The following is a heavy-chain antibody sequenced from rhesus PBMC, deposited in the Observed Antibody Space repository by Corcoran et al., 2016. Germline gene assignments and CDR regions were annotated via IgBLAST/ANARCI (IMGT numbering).Heavy chain of an antibody. J-gene: IGHJ2*01. Sequence: QVQLQESGPGLVKPSETLSLTCAVSGGSISGGYGWSWIRQPPGKGLEWIGHIFGSIGSTYYNPSLQSRVTISIDTAKNQFSLKLSSVTAADTAVYYCARQWGIVVIIGYFDLWGPGTPITISS. CDR3: ARQWGIVVIIGYFDL. CDR1: GGSISGGYG. CDR2: IFGSIGST. D-gene: IGHD3-28*01. V-gene: IGHV4S7*01.